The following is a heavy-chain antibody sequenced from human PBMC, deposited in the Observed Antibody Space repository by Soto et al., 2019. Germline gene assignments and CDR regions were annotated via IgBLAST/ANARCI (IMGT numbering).Heavy chain of an antibody. Sequence: SETLSLTCTVSGGSISNHYWSLILQPPGKGLEWIGYIYYSGSTNYNPSLKSRVTISVDTSKNQFSLKLSSVTAADTAVYYCARDGGYGGYVSFDYWGQGTLVTVSS. J-gene: IGHJ4*02. D-gene: IGHD5-12*01. V-gene: IGHV4-59*11. CDR1: GGSISNHY. CDR2: IYYSGST. CDR3: ARDGGYGGYVSFDY.